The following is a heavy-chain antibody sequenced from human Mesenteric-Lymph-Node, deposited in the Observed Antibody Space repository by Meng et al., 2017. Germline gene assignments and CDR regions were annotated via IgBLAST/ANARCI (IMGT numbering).Heavy chain of an antibody. J-gene: IGHJ5*02. CDR1: GDIFTSDG. CDR2: ISGYNGNK. CDR3: ANGNGCSGGSCYSGGWFDP. V-gene: IGHV1-18*01. Sequence: ASVKVFCKAAGDIFTSDGISWVRQAPGQGLEGMGWISGYNGNKNYSQKLQGRVTMTTDTSTSTAYMALRSVRSDDSAVYYCANGNGCSGGSCYSGGWFDPWGQGTLVTVSS. D-gene: IGHD2-15*01.